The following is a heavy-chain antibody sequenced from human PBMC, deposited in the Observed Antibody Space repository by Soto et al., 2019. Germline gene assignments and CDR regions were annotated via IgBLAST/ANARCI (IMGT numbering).Heavy chain of an antibody. CDR1: GYTFTDYY. D-gene: IGHD6-19*01. J-gene: IGHJ3*02. CDR3: TRARWAGTSDAFDI. Sequence: QVPLVQSGPEVKKFGASVKVSCKASGYTFTDYYLHWVRQAPGQGLECLGWINPNTGGTDSAQRFQGRVTMTRDTSIRIAYMELSRLTSDDTAMYYCTRARWAGTSDAFDIWGQGTMVTVS. CDR2: INPNTGGT. V-gene: IGHV1-2*02.